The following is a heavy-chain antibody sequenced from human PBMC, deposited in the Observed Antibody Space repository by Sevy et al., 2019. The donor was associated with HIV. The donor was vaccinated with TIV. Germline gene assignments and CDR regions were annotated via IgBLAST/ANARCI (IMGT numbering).Heavy chain of an antibody. CDR1: GYSFTNYW. J-gene: IGHJ4*02. CDR3: AINYYDSSGSPSY. CDR2: IYPGDSDT. Sequence: GESLKISCKGFGYSFTNYWVAWVRQMPGKGLEWRGIIYPGDSDTRYSPSFQGQVTLSADKSISTAYLQWSSLKASDTAMYYCAINYYDSSGSPSYWGQGTLVTVSS. V-gene: IGHV5-51*01. D-gene: IGHD3-22*01.